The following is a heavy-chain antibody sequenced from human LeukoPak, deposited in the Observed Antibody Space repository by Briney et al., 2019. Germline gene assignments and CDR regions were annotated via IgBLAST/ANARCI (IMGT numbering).Heavy chain of an antibody. CDR3: AGCSSVTTYYYHYYMDV. J-gene: IGHJ6*03. CDR2: IKQDGSEV. V-gene: IGHV3-7*01. Sequence: GGSLRLSCAASGFTFSNSWMSWVRQAPGKGLEWVANIKQDGSEVYYVDSVKGRFTISRDNAESSMYLRMSSLRAEDTAVYYCAGCSSVTTYYYHYYMDVWGKGTTVTVSS. CDR1: GFTFSNSW. D-gene: IGHD4-17*01.